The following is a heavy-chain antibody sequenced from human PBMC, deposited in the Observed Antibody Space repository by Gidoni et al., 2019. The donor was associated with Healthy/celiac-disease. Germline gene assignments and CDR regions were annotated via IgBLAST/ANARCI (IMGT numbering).Heavy chain of an antibody. Sequence: EVQLLASGGGLVQPGRSLRLSCAASGVTFDDYAMHWVRQAPGKGLEWVSGISWNSGSIVYADYVKGRFTISRDNAKNYLYLQMNSLRAEDTALYYCAKDYSSAGAYYLDYWGQGTLVTVSS. CDR1: GVTFDDYA. CDR3: AKDYSSAGAYYLDY. CDR2: ISWNSGSI. J-gene: IGHJ4*02. V-gene: IGHV3-9*01. D-gene: IGHD6-6*01.